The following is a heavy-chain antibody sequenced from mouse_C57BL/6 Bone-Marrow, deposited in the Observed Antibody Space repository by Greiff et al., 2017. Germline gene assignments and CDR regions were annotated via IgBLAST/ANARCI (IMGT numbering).Heavy chain of an antibody. J-gene: IGHJ2*01. D-gene: IGHD1-1*01. CDR2: IDPEDGDT. CDR1: GFNIKDYY. CDR3: TTEGSTVVARDY. V-gene: IGHV14-1*01. Sequence: VQLQQSGAELVRPGASVKLSCTASGFNIKDYYMHWVKQRPEQGLEWIGRIDPEDGDTEYDPKFQGKATMTADTSSNTAYLQLSSLTSEDTAVYYCTTEGSTVVARDYWGQGTTLTVSS.